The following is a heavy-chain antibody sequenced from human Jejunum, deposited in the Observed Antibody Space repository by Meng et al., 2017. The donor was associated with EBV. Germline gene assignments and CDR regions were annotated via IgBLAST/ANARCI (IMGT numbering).Heavy chain of an antibody. CDR2: INICYGNT. Sequence: QVQVVQAGAGGAKPWASVEVSCKACGFMFNSYTIHWGRQAPGQRLEWMDWINICYGNTNYSHKFLDRRIIFRDTSANTPYLELSSLISEDTTILYCCTRDDYWNSNFDYWGQGTLVTVSS. J-gene: IGHJ4*02. CDR1: GFMFNSYT. CDR3: CTRDDYWNSNFDY. D-gene: IGHD2/OR15-2a*01. V-gene: IGHV1-3*04.